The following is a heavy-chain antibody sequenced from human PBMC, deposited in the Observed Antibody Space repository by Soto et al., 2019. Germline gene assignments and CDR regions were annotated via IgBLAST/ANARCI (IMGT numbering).Heavy chain of an antibody. CDR2: MNPNSSNT. J-gene: IGHJ4*02. CDR1: GYTFNNYD. CDR3: TSAYGAETFYF. V-gene: IGHV1-8*02. Sequence: ASVKVSCKASGYTFNNYDIHWVRQAPGHGLEWMGWMNPNSSNTGYAQNFRGRVTMTQNTAIGTAYMELSSLRSDDTATYYCTSAYGAETFYFWGQGTRVTVSS. D-gene: IGHD3-10*01.